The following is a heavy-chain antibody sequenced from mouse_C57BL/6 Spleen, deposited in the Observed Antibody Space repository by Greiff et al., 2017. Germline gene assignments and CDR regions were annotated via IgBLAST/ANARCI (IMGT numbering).Heavy chain of an antibody. D-gene: IGHD1-1*01. V-gene: IGHV1-80*01. CDR1: GYAFSSYW. CDR3: ANYYGSSYAAWFAY. J-gene: IGHJ3*01. Sequence: QVQLQQSGAELVKPGASVKISCKASGYAFSSYWMNWVKQRPGKGLEWIGQIYPGDGDTNYNGKFKGKATLTADKSSSTAYMQLSSLTSEDSAVYFCANYYGSSYAAWFAYWGQGTLVTVSA. CDR2: IYPGDGDT.